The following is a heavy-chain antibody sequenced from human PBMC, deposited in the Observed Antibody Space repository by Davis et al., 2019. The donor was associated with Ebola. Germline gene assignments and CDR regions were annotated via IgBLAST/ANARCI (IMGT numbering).Heavy chain of an antibody. Sequence: GESLKISCAASGFTFSSYDMHWVRQATGKGLEWVSAIGTAGDTYYPGSVKGRFTISRENAKNSLYLQMNSLRAGDTAVYYCARVEAAAGNYYYYGMDVRGQGTTVTVSS. CDR1: GFTFSSYD. D-gene: IGHD6-13*01. V-gene: IGHV3-13*01. CDR2: IGTAGDT. CDR3: ARVEAAAGNYYYYGMDV. J-gene: IGHJ6*02.